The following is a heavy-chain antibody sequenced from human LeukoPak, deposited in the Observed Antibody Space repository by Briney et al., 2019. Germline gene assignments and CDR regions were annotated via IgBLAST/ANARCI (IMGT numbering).Heavy chain of an antibody. D-gene: IGHD3-3*01. CDR3: ARGLGVVMSPSPGSPHWFGP. Sequence: ASVKVSCKASGYTFTAYAIHWVRQAPGQSLQWMGWVNAGSDTKYSQKFQGRVTITRDTSASTAYMELSSLRSDDTAVYYCARGLGVVMSPSPGSPHWFGPWGQGTLVTVSS. V-gene: IGHV1-3*01. CDR2: VNAGSDT. J-gene: IGHJ5*02. CDR1: GYTFTAYA.